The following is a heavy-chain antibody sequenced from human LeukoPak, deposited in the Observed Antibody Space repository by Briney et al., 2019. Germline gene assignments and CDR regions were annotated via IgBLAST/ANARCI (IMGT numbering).Heavy chain of an antibody. J-gene: IGHJ5*02. Sequence: GASVKVSCKASGYTFSGYYIHWVRQAPGQGLEWMGWINPNTGGTKYAQKFQGRVTMTRNTSISTAYMELSSLRSEDTAVYYCARGGYYFWVNWFDPWGQGTLVTVSS. D-gene: IGHD3/OR15-3a*01. CDR3: ARGGYYFWVNWFDP. V-gene: IGHV1-2*02. CDR2: INPNTGGT. CDR1: GYTFSGYY.